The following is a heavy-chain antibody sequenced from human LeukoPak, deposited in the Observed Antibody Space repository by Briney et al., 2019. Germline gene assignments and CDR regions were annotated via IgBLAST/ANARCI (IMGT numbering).Heavy chain of an antibody. J-gene: IGHJ6*02. Sequence: GESLKISCKGSGYIFTSYWIGWVRQMPGKGLEWMGIIYPGDSDTRYSPSFQGQVTISADKSISTAYLQWSSLKASDTAMYYCARRLRARNYYYYGMDVWGQGTTVTVSS. CDR1: GYIFTSYW. CDR2: IYPGDSDT. CDR3: ARRLRARNYYYYGMDV. D-gene: IGHD5-18*01. V-gene: IGHV5-51*01.